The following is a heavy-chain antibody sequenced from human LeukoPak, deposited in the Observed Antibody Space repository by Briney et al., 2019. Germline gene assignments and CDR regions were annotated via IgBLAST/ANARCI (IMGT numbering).Heavy chain of an antibody. CDR3: ARDGHGGNSFDY. D-gene: IGHD4-23*01. J-gene: IGHJ4*02. V-gene: IGHV1-2*02. CDR2: INANSGGT. Sequence: ASVKVSCKASGYTFTGYYMHWVRQAPGQGLEWMGWINANSGGTDYAQKFQDRVTMTRDTSISTAYVELSRLRSDDTAVYYCARDGHGGNSFDYWGQGTLVTVSS. CDR1: GYTFTGYY.